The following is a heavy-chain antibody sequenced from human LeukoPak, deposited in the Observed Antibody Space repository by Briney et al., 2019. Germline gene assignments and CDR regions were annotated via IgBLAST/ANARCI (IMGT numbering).Heavy chain of an antibody. J-gene: IGHJ5*02. CDR2: IYYSGST. V-gene: IGHV4-30-4*08. CDR1: GGSISSGDYY. Sequence: PSQTLSLTCTVSGGSISSGDYYWSWIRQPPGKGLEWIGYIYYSGSTYHNPSLKSRVTISVDTSKNQFSLKLSSVTAADTAVYYCARDILGGYSYGLWFDPWGQGTLVTVSS. D-gene: IGHD5-18*01. CDR3: ARDILGGYSYGLWFDP.